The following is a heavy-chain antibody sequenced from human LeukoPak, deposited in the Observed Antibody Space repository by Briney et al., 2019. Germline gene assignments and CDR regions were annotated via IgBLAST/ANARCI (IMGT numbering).Heavy chain of an antibody. Sequence: GGSLRLSCATSGFTFGDYGMSWVRQAPGKGLEWVSGINWNGGSTGYADSVKGRFTISRDNAEKSLYLQVNSLRAEDTGIYYCAREGSNPVVVTAATNAFDIWGQGTMVTVSS. D-gene: IGHD2-2*01. CDR1: GFTFGDYG. CDR3: AREGSNPVVVTAATNAFDI. J-gene: IGHJ3*02. CDR2: INWNGGST. V-gene: IGHV3-20*04.